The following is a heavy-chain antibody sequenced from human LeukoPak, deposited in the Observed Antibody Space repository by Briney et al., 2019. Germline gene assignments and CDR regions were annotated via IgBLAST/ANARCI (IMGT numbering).Heavy chain of an antibody. CDR3: ARTYYDFWSGQTHWYFDL. D-gene: IGHD3-3*01. J-gene: IGHJ2*01. V-gene: IGHV3-7*03. CDR1: GFSFRSYG. Sequence: GGSLRLSCAASGFSFRSYGMPWVRQAPGKGLEWVANIKQDGSEKYYVDSVKGRFTISRDNAKNSLYLQMNSLRAEDTAVYYCARTYYDFWSGQTHWYFDLWGRGTLVTVSS. CDR2: IKQDGSEK.